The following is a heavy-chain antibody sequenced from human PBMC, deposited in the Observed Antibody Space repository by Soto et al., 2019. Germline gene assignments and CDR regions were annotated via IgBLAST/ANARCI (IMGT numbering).Heavy chain of an antibody. CDR2: IYYSGST. D-gene: IGHD3-3*01. Sequence: SETLSLTCTVSGGSISSYYWSWIRQPPGKGLEWIGYIYYSGSTNYNPSLKSRVTISVDTSKNQFSLKLSSVTAADTAVYYCARAVGYDFWSGYYHTFDYWGQGTLVTVSS. V-gene: IGHV4-59*01. J-gene: IGHJ4*02. CDR3: ARAVGYDFWSGYYHTFDY. CDR1: GGSISSYY.